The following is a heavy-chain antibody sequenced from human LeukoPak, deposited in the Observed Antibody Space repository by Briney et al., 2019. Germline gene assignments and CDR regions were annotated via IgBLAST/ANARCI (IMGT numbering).Heavy chain of an antibody. CDR1: GGSVSSYC. Sequence: SETLSLTCTVSGGSVSSYCWSWIRQPPGKGLEWIGYIYYSGSTNYNPSLKSRVTISVDTSKNQFSLKLSSVTAADTAVYYCARGARYGGNTLDYWGQGTLVTVSS. V-gene: IGHV4-59*02. J-gene: IGHJ4*02. D-gene: IGHD4-23*01. CDR3: ARGARYGGNTLDY. CDR2: IYYSGST.